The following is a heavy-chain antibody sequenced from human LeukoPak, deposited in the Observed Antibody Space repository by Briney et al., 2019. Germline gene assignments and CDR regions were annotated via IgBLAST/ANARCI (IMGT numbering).Heavy chain of an antibody. CDR1: GFTFSSYS. V-gene: IGHV3-48*04. CDR3: ARGLGLPKKNGDYAFMDV. Sequence: GGSLRLSCAASGFTFSSYSMNWVRQAPGKGLEWVSYISSSSSTIYYADSVKGRFTISRDNAKNSLYLQMNSLRAEDTAVYYCARGLGLPKKNGDYAFMDVWGQGTTVTVSS. J-gene: IGHJ6*02. D-gene: IGHD4-17*01. CDR2: ISSSSSTI.